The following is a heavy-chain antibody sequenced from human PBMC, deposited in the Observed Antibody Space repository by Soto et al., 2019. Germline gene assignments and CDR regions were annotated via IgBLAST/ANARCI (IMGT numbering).Heavy chain of an antibody. CDR1: GFTFSSYA. Sequence: GGSLRLSCAASGFTFSSYAMSWVRQAPGKGLEWVSAISGSGGSTYYADSVKGRFTISRDNSKNTLYLQMNSLRAEDTAVYYCAKSSRRRDCTNGVCYSFDYWGQGTLVTVSS. J-gene: IGHJ4*02. CDR2: ISGSGGST. D-gene: IGHD2-8*01. CDR3: AKSSRRRDCTNGVCYSFDY. V-gene: IGHV3-23*01.